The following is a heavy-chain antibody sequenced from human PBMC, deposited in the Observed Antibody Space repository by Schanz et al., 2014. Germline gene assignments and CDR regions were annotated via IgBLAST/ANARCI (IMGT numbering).Heavy chain of an antibody. CDR2: IGGSGDST. CDR3: ARGDPVAGLDY. J-gene: IGHJ4*02. CDR1: GVTFSSYA. Sequence: VHLVESGGGFVQPGGSLRLSCVASGVTFSSYAMSWVRQAPGKGLEWVSGIGGSGDSTHYADSVKGRFIISRDNSKNTLYLQVNSLRGEDTGMYYCARGDPVAGLDYWGRGTLVTVSS. V-gene: IGHV3-23*04.